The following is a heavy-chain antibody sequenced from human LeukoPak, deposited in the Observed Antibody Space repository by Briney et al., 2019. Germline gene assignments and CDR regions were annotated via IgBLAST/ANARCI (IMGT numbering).Heavy chain of an antibody. CDR2: ISYDGSNK. V-gene: IGHV3-30*04. D-gene: IGHD3-22*01. Sequence: GGTLRLSCAASGFTFNIYALHWVRQAPGKGLEWVARISYDGSNKYYADSVKGRFTISRDNSKNTLYLQMNSLRPEDTAMYYCARDTYDSIHGMDVWGQGTTVTVSS. CDR1: GFTFNIYA. J-gene: IGHJ6*02. CDR3: ARDTYDSIHGMDV.